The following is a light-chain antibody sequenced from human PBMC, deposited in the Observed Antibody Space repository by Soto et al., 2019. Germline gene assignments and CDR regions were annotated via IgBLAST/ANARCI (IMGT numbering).Light chain of an antibody. J-gene: IGKJ3*01. V-gene: IGKV1-27*01. CDR1: QGIRNF. Sequence: DIEMTQSQPSLSASVGDRATITCRASQGIRNFVAWYQQKPGKAPKLLIYAASTLQTGVPSRFSGSGPGTDFTLTINTLQPEDVECQSYKKYSSVTVFDHGTKVEIK. CDR3: KKYSSVTV. CDR2: AAS.